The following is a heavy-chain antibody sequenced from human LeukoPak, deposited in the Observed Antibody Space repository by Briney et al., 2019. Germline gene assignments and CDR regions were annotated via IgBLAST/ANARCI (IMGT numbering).Heavy chain of an antibody. CDR3: AKDGHGQQLAFDY. D-gene: IGHD6-13*01. Sequence: PGGSLRLSCAASGFTFSNYGMSWVRQAPGKGLEWVSVISISGGSTYYADSVKGRFTISRDNSKNTLYLKMNSLRAEDTAVYYCAKDGHGQQLAFDYWGQGTLVTVSS. CDR2: ISISGGST. V-gene: IGHV3-23*01. J-gene: IGHJ4*02. CDR1: GFTFSNYG.